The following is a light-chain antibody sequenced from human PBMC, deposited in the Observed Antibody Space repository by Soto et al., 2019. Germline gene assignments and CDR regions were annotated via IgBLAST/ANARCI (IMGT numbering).Light chain of an antibody. V-gene: IGKV3-20*01. J-gene: IGKJ5*01. CDR1: QSISSN. CDR2: RTS. Sequence: ETVRTQALGTLAVTPGERATLSCRASQSISSNLAWYQQKPGQAPRLLMFRTSSRATGFPARFSGSGSGTDFNLTISRLEPEDIGVYYCQQYGSSPTLGQG. CDR3: QQYGSSPT.